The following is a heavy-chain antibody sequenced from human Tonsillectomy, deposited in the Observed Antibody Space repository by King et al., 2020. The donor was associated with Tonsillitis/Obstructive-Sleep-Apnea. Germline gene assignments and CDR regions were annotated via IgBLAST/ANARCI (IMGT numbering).Heavy chain of an antibody. D-gene: IGHD2-2*02. Sequence: QLQESGPGLVKPSETLSLTCTVSGGSISSYYWSWIRQPPGKGLEWIGYIYYSGSTNYNPSLKSRGTISVDTSKNQFSLKLSSVTAADTAVYYCARVHCSSTSCYTGEYYFDYWGEGTLVTVS. CDR2: IYYSGST. CDR1: GGSISSYY. V-gene: IGHV4-59*01. J-gene: IGHJ4*02. CDR3: ARVHCSSTSCYTGEYYFDY.